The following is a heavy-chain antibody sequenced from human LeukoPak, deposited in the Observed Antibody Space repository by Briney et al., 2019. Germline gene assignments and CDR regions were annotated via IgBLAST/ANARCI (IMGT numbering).Heavy chain of an antibody. J-gene: IGHJ4*02. Sequence: SETLSLTCAVYGGSFSGYYWSWIRQPPGKGLEWIGEINHSGSTNYNPSLKSRVTILVDTSKNQFSLKLTSVTAADTAVYYCARVGSGWYIDCWGQGTLVTVSS. CDR1: GGSFSGYY. CDR2: INHSGST. V-gene: IGHV4-34*01. CDR3: ARVGSGWYIDC. D-gene: IGHD6-19*01.